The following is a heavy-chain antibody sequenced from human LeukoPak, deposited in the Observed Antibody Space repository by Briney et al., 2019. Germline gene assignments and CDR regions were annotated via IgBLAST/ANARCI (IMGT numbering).Heavy chain of an antibody. CDR3: AREGYYGSGSPPSLYFDY. CDR2: TSSDLNVK. D-gene: IGHD3-10*01. Sequence: GGSLRLSCAASGFTFRNYVIHWVRQAPGKGLEWVAVTSSDLNVKLYADSVKGRFTISRDNSRSTLYLQMNSLRPEETAIYYCAREGYYGSGSPPSLYFDYWGQGTLVTVSS. V-gene: IGHV3-30-3*01. CDR1: GFTFRNYV. J-gene: IGHJ4*02.